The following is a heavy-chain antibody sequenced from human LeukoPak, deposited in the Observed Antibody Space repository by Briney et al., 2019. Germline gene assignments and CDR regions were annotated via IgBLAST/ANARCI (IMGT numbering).Heavy chain of an antibody. CDR3: AKKPDSRNWFDP. Sequence: SETLSLTCAVSGFSIRSSNWWGWIRQPPGKGLEWIGYIYYDGSIYYNPSLRSRVTMSVDTSKHQFSLRLNSVTAVDTAVYYCAKKPDSRNWFDPWGQGTLVIVSS. J-gene: IGHJ5*02. CDR1: GFSIRSSNW. CDR2: IYYDGSI. V-gene: IGHV4-28*05. D-gene: IGHD6-13*01.